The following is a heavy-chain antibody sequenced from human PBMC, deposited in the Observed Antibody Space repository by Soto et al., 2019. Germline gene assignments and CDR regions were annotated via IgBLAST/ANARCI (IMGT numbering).Heavy chain of an antibody. Sequence: EVQLVESGGGLVQPGGSLRLSCAASGFTLSSFWIHWFRQAPGKGLVWVSCINSDGSNTRYADSVRGRFTISRDNAKNTLYLQMNSLRAEDTAVYYCARDLVAKDAFDIWGQGTMVTVSS. J-gene: IGHJ3*02. D-gene: IGHD2-8*02. CDR3: ARDLVAKDAFDI. V-gene: IGHV3-74*01. CDR2: INSDGSNT. CDR1: GFTLSSFW.